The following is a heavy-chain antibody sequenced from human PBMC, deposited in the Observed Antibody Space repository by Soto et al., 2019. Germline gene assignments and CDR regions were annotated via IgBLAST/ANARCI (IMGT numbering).Heavy chain of an antibody. D-gene: IGHD5-18*01. J-gene: IGHJ5*02. V-gene: IGHV5-51*01. CDR3: ARRGSYGVNWLYP. CDR1: GYSFTSYW. CDR2: IYPGDSET. Sequence: GESLKISCKGSGYSFTSYWVAWVRQMPGKGLEWMGIIYPGDSETRYSPSFQGQVTISADKSISTAYLQWSSLKASDTAMYYCARRGSYGVNWLYPWGQGTLVTVSS.